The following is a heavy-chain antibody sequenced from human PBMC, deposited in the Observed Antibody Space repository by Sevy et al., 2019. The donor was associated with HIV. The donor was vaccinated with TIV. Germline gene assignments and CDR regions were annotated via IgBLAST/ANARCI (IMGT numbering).Heavy chain of an antibody. J-gene: IGHJ6*02. D-gene: IGHD3-3*01. Sequence: SETLSHTCAVYGGSFSGYYWSWIRQPPGKGLEWIGEINHSGSTNYNPSLKSRVTISVDTSKNQFSLKLSSVTAAATAVYYCAREYYDFWSGYPTANYGMDVWGQGTTVTVSS. V-gene: IGHV4-34*01. CDR1: GGSFSGYY. CDR3: AREYYDFWSGYPTANYGMDV. CDR2: INHSGST.